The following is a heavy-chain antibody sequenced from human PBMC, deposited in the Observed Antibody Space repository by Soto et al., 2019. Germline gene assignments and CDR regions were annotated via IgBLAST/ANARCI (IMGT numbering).Heavy chain of an antibody. CDR2: ISSSGSTI. V-gene: IGHV3-11*01. D-gene: IGHD5-12*01. Sequence: QVQLVESGGGLVKPGGSLRLSCAASGFTFSDYYMSWIRQAPGKGLGWVSYISSSGSTIYYADSVKGRFTISRDNAKNSLYLQMNSLRAEDTAVYYCARDEGDSGYDYGYYYYYYMDVWGKGTTVTVSS. CDR1: GFTFSDYY. J-gene: IGHJ6*03. CDR3: ARDEGDSGYDYGYYYYYYMDV.